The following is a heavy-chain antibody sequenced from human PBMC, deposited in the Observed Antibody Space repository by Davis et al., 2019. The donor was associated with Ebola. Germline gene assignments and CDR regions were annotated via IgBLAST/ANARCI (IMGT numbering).Heavy chain of an antibody. CDR1: GFTFSDYY. V-gene: IGHV3-11*01. J-gene: IGHJ4*02. D-gene: IGHD2-15*01. CDR3: ARVEVAANEGLNY. Sequence: GGSLRLSCAASGFTFSDYYMSWIRQAPGKGLEWVSYISSSGSTIYYADSVKSRFTISRDNAKNSLYLQMNSLRAEDTAVYYCARVEVAANEGLNYWGQGTLVTVSS. CDR2: ISSSGSTI.